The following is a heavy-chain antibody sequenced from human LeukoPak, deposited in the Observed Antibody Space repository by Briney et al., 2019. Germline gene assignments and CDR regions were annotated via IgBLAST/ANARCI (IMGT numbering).Heavy chain of an antibody. J-gene: IGHJ4*02. V-gene: IGHV3-48*01. Sequence: GRSLRLSCAAAGFSFTAYSMNWVRHVPGGGLEWISYIVPGGDIYYADSVRGRFTVSRDTAQDSPYLQMNGLKVEDTAVYYFAGRFDSWGQGTLVTVSS. CDR3: AGRFDS. CDR1: GFSFTAYS. CDR2: IVPGGDI.